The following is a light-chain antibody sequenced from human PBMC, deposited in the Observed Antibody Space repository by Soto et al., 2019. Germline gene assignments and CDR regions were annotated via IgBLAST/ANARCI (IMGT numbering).Light chain of an antibody. J-gene: IGKJ1*01. CDR2: GAS. Sequence: IVLRQSPGTLSLPPGERATLSCRASQSVSSSYLAWYQQKPGQAPRLLIYGASSRATGIPDRFSGSGSGTDFTLTISRLEPEDFAVYYCQQYGSSPWTFGQGTKVDSK. CDR1: QSVSSSY. V-gene: IGKV3-20*01. CDR3: QQYGSSPWT.